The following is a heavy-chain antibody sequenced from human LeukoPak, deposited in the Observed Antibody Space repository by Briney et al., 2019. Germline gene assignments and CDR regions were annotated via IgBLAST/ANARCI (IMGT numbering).Heavy chain of an antibody. V-gene: IGHV4-39*07. CDR3: ARDPYDSSGYMSSGDWFDP. Sequence: PSETLSLTCTVSGGSISSSSYYWGWIRQPPGKGLEWIGSIYYSGSTYYNPSLKSRVTISVDTPKNQFSLKLSSVTAADTAVYYCARDPYDSSGYMSSGDWFDPWGQGTLVTVSS. CDR2: IYYSGST. CDR1: GGSISSSSYY. D-gene: IGHD3-22*01. J-gene: IGHJ5*02.